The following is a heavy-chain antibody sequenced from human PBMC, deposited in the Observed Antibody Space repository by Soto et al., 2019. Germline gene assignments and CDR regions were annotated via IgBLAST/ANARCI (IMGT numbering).Heavy chain of an antibody. CDR2: ISYDGSNK. Sequence: QVQLVESGGGVVQPGRSLRLSCAASGFTFSSYAMHWVRQAPGKGLEWVAVISYDGSNKYYADSVKGRFTISRDNSXNXLYLQMNSLRGEDTAVYYCARPNYYDSSGYSEVFGYWGQGTLVTVSS. CDR3: ARPNYYDSSGYSEVFGY. V-gene: IGHV3-30-3*01. D-gene: IGHD3-22*01. J-gene: IGHJ4*02. CDR1: GFTFSSYA.